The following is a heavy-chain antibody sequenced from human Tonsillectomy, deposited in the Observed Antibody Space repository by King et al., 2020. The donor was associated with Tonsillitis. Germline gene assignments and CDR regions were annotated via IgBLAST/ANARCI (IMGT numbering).Heavy chain of an antibody. CDR3: AREGGSFRHFDL. J-gene: IGHJ2*01. Sequence: QLVQSGAEVKEPGASLKVSCKASGYSFTNYYMHWVRQAPGQRLEWMGLINPSGTGTGYAQNFQGRITITRDMSTGTDYMELSSLRSDDTAVYYCAREGGSFRHFDLWGRGTLVTVSS. D-gene: IGHD2/OR15-2a*01. V-gene: IGHV1-46*01. CDR1: GYSFTNYY. CDR2: INPSGTGT.